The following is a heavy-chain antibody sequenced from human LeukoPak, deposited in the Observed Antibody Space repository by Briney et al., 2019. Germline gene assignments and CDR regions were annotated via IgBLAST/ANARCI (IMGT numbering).Heavy chain of an antibody. J-gene: IGHJ6*02. Sequence: PSETLSLTCAVYGGSFSGYYWSWIRQPPGKGLEWIGEINHSGSTNYNPSLKSRVTISVDTSKNQFSLKLSSVNGADTAVYYCGRVRTRLVPADYGMDVWGQGTTVSVSS. CDR1: GGSFSGYY. D-gene: IGHD2-2*01. CDR2: INHSGST. V-gene: IGHV4-34*01. CDR3: GRVRTRLVPADYGMDV.